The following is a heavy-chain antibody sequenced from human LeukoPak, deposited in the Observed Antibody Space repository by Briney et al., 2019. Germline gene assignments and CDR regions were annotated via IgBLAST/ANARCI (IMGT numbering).Heavy chain of an antibody. J-gene: IGHJ4*02. CDR1: GFTFSTYS. Sequence: PGGSLRLSCAASGFTFSTYSMNWVRQAPGKGLEWVSYISSSSSSIYYADSVKGRFTISRDNAKNSLYLQTNSLRAEDTAVYYCARQNGADYYYYFDSWGQGTPVTVSS. D-gene: IGHD3-22*01. V-gene: IGHV3-48*01. CDR3: ARQNGADYYYYFDS. CDR2: ISSSSSSI.